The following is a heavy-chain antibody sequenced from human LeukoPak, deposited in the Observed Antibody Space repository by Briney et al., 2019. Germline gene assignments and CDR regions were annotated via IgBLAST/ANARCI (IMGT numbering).Heavy chain of an antibody. CDR3: ARACSGGSCYLVAFDI. D-gene: IGHD2-15*01. CDR1: GFTFSTYA. J-gene: IGHJ3*02. Sequence: GGSLRLSCAASGFTFSTYAMSWVRQAPGKGLEWVSAISDGFGSTYYADSVEGRFTISRDNSKNTLYLQMNSLRADDTAVYYCARACSGGSCYLVAFDIWGQGTMVTVSS. V-gene: IGHV3-23*01. CDR2: ISDGFGST.